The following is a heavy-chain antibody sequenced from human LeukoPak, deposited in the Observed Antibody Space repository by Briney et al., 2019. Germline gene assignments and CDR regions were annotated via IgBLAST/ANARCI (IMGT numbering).Heavy chain of an antibody. CDR1: GGSFSGYY. V-gene: IGHV3-48*01. D-gene: IGHD3-10*01. CDR2: ISRSSSII. J-gene: IGHJ4*02. Sequence: ETLSLTCTVYGGSFSGYYWNWIRQPPGKGLEWVSYISRSSSIIYYADSVKGRFTISRDNAKNSLFLQMNSLRAEDTAVYYCAREVNTMVRGVILANTIDYWGQETLVTVSS. CDR3: AREVNTMVRGVILANTIDY.